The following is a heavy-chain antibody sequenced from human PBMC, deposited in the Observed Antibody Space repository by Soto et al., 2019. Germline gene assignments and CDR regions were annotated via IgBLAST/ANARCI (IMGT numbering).Heavy chain of an antibody. CDR3: ARAYYDSSGYYRWYYFDY. V-gene: IGHV4-59*01. CDR2: IYYSGST. J-gene: IGHJ4*02. D-gene: IGHD3-22*01. CDR1: GGSISSYY. Sequence: SSETLSLTCTVSGGSISSYYWSWIRQPPGKGLEWIGYIYYSGSTNYNPSLKSRVTISVDTSKNQFSLKLSSVTAADTAVYYCARAYYDSSGYYRWYYFDYWGQGTLVTVS.